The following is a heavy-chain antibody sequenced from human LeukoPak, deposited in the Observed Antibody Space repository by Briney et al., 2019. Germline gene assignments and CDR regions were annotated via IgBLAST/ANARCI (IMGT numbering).Heavy chain of an antibody. Sequence: GSLRLSCAASGFTFSSYAMSWVRQAPGKGLEWVAVIWYDGSNKYYADSVKGRFTISRDNSKNTLYLQMNSLRAEDTAVYYCARDLGGNYLSLYDWGQGTLVTVSS. CDR1: GFTFSSYA. CDR3: ARDLGGNYLSLYD. D-gene: IGHD4-23*01. V-gene: IGHV3-33*08. CDR2: IWYDGSNK. J-gene: IGHJ4*02.